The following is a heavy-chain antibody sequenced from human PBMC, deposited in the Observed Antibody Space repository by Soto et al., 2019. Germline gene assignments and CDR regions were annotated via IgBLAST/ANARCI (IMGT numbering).Heavy chain of an antibody. V-gene: IGHV1-3*05. CDR1: GYTFTSYS. J-gene: IGHJ4*02. Sequence: QVQLVQSGAEEKKPGASVKVSCKASGYTFTSYSMHWVRQAPGQRLEWMGWIHGNNGNTRYSQNFQGRITITRDTSASTDYMELGSLRSEDTAVYYCARPMNYNDYLDYWGQGTLVTVSS. CDR2: IHGNNGNT. D-gene: IGHD3-10*01. CDR3: ARPMNYNDYLDY.